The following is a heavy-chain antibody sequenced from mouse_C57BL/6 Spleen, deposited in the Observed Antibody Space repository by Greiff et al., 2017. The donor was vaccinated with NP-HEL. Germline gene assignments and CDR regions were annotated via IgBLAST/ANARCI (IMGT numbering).Heavy chain of an antibody. Sequence: VQLQQSGPELVKPGASVKISCKASGYAFSSSWMNWVKQRPGKGLEWIGRIYPGDGDTNYNGKFKGKATLTADKSSSTAYMQLSSLTSEDSAVYFCANRGFDVWGTGTTVTVSS. D-gene: IGHD3-1*01. J-gene: IGHJ1*03. CDR1: GYAFSSSW. V-gene: IGHV1-82*01. CDR2: IYPGDGDT. CDR3: ANRGFDV.